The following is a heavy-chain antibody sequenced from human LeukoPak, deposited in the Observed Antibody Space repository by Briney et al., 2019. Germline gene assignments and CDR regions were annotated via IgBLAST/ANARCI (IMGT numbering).Heavy chain of an antibody. J-gene: IGHJ4*02. Sequence: ASVKVSCKASGYTFTSYGISWVRQAPGQGLEWMGWINPKSGDASYNQAFQGRVTMTRDTSISTAYMELNRLRSDDTAMYYCARGEYSNGYPYRLDSWGQGTLVTVSS. CDR2: INPKSGDA. V-gene: IGHV1-2*02. CDR1: GYTFTSYG. D-gene: IGHD3-16*01. CDR3: ARGEYSNGYPYRLDS.